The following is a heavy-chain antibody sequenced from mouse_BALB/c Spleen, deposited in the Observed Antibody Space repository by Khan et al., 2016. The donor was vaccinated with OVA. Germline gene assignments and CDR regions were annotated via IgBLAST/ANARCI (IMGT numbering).Heavy chain of an antibody. V-gene: IGHV5-17*02. CDR1: GFTFSRFG. Sequence: EVQLQESGGGLVQPGGSRKLSCAASGFTFSRFGMHWVRQAPETGLEWVAYISSGSSSIYYADTVKGRFTLSRDHPKNTLFLQMTSLRSEDTAMYYCARDSNFDYWGQGTTLTVSS. CDR2: ISSGSSSI. CDR3: ARDSNFDY. J-gene: IGHJ2*01.